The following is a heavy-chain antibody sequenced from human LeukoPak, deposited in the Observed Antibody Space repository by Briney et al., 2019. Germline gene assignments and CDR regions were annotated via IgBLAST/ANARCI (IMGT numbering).Heavy chain of an antibody. Sequence: PAETLSLTCNVSGGSISTYYWSWIRQPPGKGLEWMGYVYHRGNTNYNPSLKSRVTMSVDTSKNQFCLELSSLTAADTAVYYCARSPSGYCSSTSCYVAFDMWGQGTMVTVS. V-gene: IGHV4-59*01. J-gene: IGHJ3*02. CDR1: GGSISTYY. D-gene: IGHD2-2*01. CDR2: VYHRGNT. CDR3: ARSPSGYCSSTSCYVAFDM.